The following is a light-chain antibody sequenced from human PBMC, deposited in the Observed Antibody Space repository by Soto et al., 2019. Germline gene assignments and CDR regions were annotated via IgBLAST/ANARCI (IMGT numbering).Light chain of an antibody. Sequence: EIVLTQSPGTLSLSPGERATLSCRASQSVSSSYLAWYQQKPGQAPRLPIYGASSRATGIPDRFSGSGSGTDFTLTTSRLEPEDFAVYYCQQYGSSPGTFGQGTKV. CDR1: QSVSSSY. J-gene: IGKJ1*01. CDR3: QQYGSSPGT. CDR2: GAS. V-gene: IGKV3-20*01.